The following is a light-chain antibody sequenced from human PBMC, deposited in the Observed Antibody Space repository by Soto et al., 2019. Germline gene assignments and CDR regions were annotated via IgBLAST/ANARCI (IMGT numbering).Light chain of an antibody. CDR2: GAS. CDR1: QNVNNNY. V-gene: IGKV3-20*01. Sequence: EIVLTQSPGILSLSPGERETHSCRASQNVNNNYLAWYQQKPGQAPRLLIYGASFRATGNPDRFSGGGSGTDFTLTISRLEPEDFSVYFYQQYSRVPAITFGQGTRLEIK. CDR3: QQYSRVPAIT. J-gene: IGKJ5*01.